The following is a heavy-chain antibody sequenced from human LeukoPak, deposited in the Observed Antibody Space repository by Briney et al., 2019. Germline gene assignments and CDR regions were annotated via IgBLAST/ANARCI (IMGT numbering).Heavy chain of an antibody. J-gene: IGHJ4*02. CDR1: GGSISSYY. V-gene: IGHV4-59*01. CDR2: IYYSGST. Sequence: SETLSLTCTVSGGSISSYYWSWIRQPPGKGLEWIGYIYYSGSTSYNPSLKSRVTISVDTSKNQFSLKLSSVTAADTAVYYCARVVRQRYFDYWGQGTLVTVSS. D-gene: IGHD2-8*01. CDR3: ARVVRQRYFDY.